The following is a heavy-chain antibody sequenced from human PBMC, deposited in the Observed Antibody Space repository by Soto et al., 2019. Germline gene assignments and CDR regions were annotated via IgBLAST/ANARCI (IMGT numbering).Heavy chain of an antibody. V-gene: IGHV3-33*01. Sequence: QVQLVESGGGVVQPGRSLRLSCAASGFTFSSYGMHWVRQAPGKGLEWMAVIWYDGSNKYYADSVKGRFTISRDNSKNTLYLQMNSLRADVSAVYYCARGGGTMIVVVPDYWGQGTLVTVSS. CDR1: GFTFSSYG. CDR2: IWYDGSNK. D-gene: IGHD3-22*01. CDR3: ARGGGTMIVVVPDY. J-gene: IGHJ4*02.